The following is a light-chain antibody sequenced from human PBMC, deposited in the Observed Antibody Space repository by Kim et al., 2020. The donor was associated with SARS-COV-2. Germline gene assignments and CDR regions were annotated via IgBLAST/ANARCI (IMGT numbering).Light chain of an antibody. J-gene: IGLJ3*02. CDR2: DVN. CDR3: CSFAGSYTWV. Sequence: GPSVTLSFPGTSRDVGRSNYVSCYQQHPGRAPKLMMYDVNKRPPGVPDRLSGSKSGNTASLTISGLQAEDEADYYCCSFAGSYTWVFGGGTKLTVL. CDR1: SRDVGRSNY. V-gene: IGLV2-11*01.